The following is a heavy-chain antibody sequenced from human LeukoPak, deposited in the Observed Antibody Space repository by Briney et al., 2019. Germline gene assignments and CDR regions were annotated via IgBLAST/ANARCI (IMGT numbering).Heavy chain of an antibody. V-gene: IGHV3-23*01. D-gene: IGHD2-2*01. CDR1: GFTFSSYA. Sequence: GGSLRLSCAASGFTFSSYAMNWVRQAPGKGLEWVSGISGSGVSTFYADSVKGRFTISRDNSKNTLYLQMNSLRAEDTAVYYCANGASTWFYFDYWGQGTLVTVSS. CDR3: ANGASTWFYFDY. CDR2: ISGSGVST. J-gene: IGHJ4*02.